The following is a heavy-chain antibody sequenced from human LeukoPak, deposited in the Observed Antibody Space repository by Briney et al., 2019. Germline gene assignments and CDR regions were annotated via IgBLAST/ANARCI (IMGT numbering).Heavy chain of an antibody. V-gene: IGHV4-34*01. CDR2: INHSGST. Sequence: PSETLSLTCAVYGGSFSGYYWSWIRQPPGKGLEWIGEINHSGSTNYNPSLKSRVTISVDTSKNQFSLKLSSVTAADTAVYYCARGRGITVVRGIPKLGTVDYGMEVWGNGTTVTVSS. D-gene: IGHD3-10*01. CDR3: ARGRGITVVRGIPKLGTVDYGMEV. J-gene: IGHJ6*04. CDR1: GGSFSGYY.